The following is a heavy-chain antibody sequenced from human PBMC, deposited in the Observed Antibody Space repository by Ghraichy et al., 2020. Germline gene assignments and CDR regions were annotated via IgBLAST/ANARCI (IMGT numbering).Heavy chain of an antibody. V-gene: IGHV3-9*01. CDR3: AKDISKYHPSYYGMDV. CDR2: ISWNSGSI. Sequence: GGSLRLSCAASGFTFDDYAMHWVRQAPGKGLEWVSGISWNSGSIGYADSVKGRFTISRDNAKNSLYLQMNSLRAEDTALYYCAKDISKYHPSYYGMDVWGQGTTVTVSS. CDR1: GFTFDDYA. J-gene: IGHJ6*02. D-gene: IGHD2-2*01.